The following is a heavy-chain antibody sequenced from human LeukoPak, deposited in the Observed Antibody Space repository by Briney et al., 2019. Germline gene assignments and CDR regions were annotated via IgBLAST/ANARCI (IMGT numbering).Heavy chain of an antibody. CDR1: GYTFTGYY. V-gene: IGHV1-2*02. D-gene: IGHD5-18*01. J-gene: IGHJ4*02. CDR3: ARSYGRGGDFDY. Sequence: GASVKVSCKASGYTFTGYYMHWVRQAPGQGLEWMGWINPNSGGTNYAQKFQGRVTMTTDTSITTAYMELSSLRSDDTAVYYCARSYGRGGDFDYWGQGTLVIVSS. CDR2: INPNSGGT.